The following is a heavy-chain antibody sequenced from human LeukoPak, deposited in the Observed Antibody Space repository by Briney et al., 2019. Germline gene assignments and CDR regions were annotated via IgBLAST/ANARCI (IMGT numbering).Heavy chain of an antibody. CDR3: ARSKAHLSTSWYGNWFDP. Sequence: SETLSLTCTVSGYSISSGYYWGWIRQPPGKGLEWIGSMYHSGDTYSNPSLKSRVTISVDTSKNQLSLRLSSVTAADTAVYYCARSKAHLSTSWYGNWFDPWGQGTLVTVSS. CDR2: MYHSGDT. D-gene: IGHD2-2*01. CDR1: GYSISSGYY. V-gene: IGHV4-38-2*02. J-gene: IGHJ5*02.